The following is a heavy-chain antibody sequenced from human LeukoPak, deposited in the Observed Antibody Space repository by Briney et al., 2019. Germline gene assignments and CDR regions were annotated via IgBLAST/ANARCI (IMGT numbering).Heavy chain of an antibody. Sequence: PSETLSLTCTVSGGSISSYYWSWIRQAPGKGLEWVANMKQDGSEKYYVDSVKGRFTISRDNAKNSLSLQMNSLRAEDTAVYYCARAKWEYDYSSGWSWFDPWGQGTLVTVSS. CDR1: GGSISSYY. CDR2: MKQDGSEK. J-gene: IGHJ5*02. D-gene: IGHD6-19*01. CDR3: ARAKWEYDYSSGWSWFDP. V-gene: IGHV3-7*03.